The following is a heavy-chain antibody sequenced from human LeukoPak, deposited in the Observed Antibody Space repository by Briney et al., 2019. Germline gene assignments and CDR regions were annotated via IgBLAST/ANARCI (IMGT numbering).Heavy chain of an antibody. J-gene: IGHJ4*02. CDR2: INPNSGGT. CDR3: ARDSGYSSGWYFAY. CDR1: GGTFSSYA. V-gene: IGHV1-2*02. Sequence: GSSVKVSCKASGGTFSSYAISWVRQAPGQGLEWMGWINPNSGGTNYAQKFQGRVTMTRDTSISTAYMELSRLRSDDTAVYYCARDSGYSSGWYFAYWGQGTLVTVSS. D-gene: IGHD6-19*01.